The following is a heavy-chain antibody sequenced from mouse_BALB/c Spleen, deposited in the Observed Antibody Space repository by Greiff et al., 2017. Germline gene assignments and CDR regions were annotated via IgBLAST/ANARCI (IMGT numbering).Heavy chain of an antibody. J-gene: IGHJ2*01. CDR3: AREGNYYFDY. D-gene: IGHD2-1*01. V-gene: IGHV1S81*02. CDR1: GYTFTSYW. CDR2: INPSNGRT. Sequence: QVQLQQPGAELVKPGASVKLSCKASGYTFTSYWMHWVKQRPGQGLEWIGEINPSNGRTNYNEKFKSKATLTVDKSSSTAYMQLSSLTSEDSAVYYCAREGNYYFDYWGQGTTLTVSS.